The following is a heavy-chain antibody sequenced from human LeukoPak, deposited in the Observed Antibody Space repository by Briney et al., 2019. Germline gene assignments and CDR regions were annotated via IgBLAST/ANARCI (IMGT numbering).Heavy chain of an antibody. CDR1: GFTFSSYA. V-gene: IGHV3-23*01. Sequence: GGSLRLSCAASGFTFSSYAMSWVRQAPGKGLEWVSGISGSGVSTYYADSVKGRFTISRDNSKNTLYLQMNSLRAEDTAVYYCAKDRSYYDSSGYIYYFDYWGQGTRVTVSS. J-gene: IGHJ4*02. D-gene: IGHD3-22*01. CDR3: AKDRSYYDSSGYIYYFDY. CDR2: ISGSGVST.